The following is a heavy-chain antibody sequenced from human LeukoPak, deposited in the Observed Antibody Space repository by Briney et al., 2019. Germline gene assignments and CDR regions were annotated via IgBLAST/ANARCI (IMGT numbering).Heavy chain of an antibody. CDR3: ARGLNYYDSSGRANWFDP. Sequence: SETLSLTCTVSGGSISSGGYYWRWIRQHPGKGVEWIVNIYYSGSTYYNPSLKSRVTISVDTSKNQFSLKLSSVTAADTAVYYCARGLNYYDSSGRANWFDPWGQGTLVTVSS. D-gene: IGHD3-22*01. J-gene: IGHJ5*02. CDR2: IYYSGST. CDR1: GGSISSGGYY. V-gene: IGHV4-31*03.